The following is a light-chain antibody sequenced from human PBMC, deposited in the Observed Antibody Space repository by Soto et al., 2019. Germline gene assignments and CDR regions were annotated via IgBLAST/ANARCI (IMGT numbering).Light chain of an antibody. CDR3: MQATQSYT. V-gene: IGKV2-24*01. J-gene: IGKJ2*01. CDR1: QSLVHIDGNTY. Sequence: DIVLTQTRLSSPVTLGQPASISCRSSQSLVHIDGNTYFNWLQQRPGQPPRLLIYKISNRFPGVPDRFSGSGAGTDFTLKISRWEAEDVGVYYCMQATQSYTFGQGTRLEI. CDR2: KIS.